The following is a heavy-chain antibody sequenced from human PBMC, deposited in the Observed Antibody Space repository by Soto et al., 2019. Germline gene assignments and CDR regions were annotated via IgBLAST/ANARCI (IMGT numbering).Heavy chain of an antibody. J-gene: IGHJ4*02. CDR1: GDSTSTYS. CDR2: IYTTGSS. CDR3: AGAAYNYGPFDS. D-gene: IGHD5-18*01. Sequence: SETLSLTCTFSGDSTSTYSWNWIRQPAGKGLEWIGRIYTTGSSNYNPSLESRIAISVDTSENQFFLKLSSVTAADTAVYYCAGAAYNYGPFDSWRQRTLVTVSS. V-gene: IGHV4-4*07.